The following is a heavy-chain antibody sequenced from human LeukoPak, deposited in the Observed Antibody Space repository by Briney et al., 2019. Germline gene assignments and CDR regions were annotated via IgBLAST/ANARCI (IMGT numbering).Heavy chain of an antibody. CDR1: GLSISTFY. Sequence: SETLSLTCTVSGLSISTFYWSWIRQSPGKGLEWIGYIFYSGRTSYNPSLKSRVTISVDTSKNQFSLKLSSVTAADTAVYYCARVVGRDGYNCPQDWGQGTLVTVSS. CDR3: ARVVGRDGYNCPQD. V-gene: IGHV4-59*01. CDR2: IFYSGRT. J-gene: IGHJ4*02. D-gene: IGHD5-24*01.